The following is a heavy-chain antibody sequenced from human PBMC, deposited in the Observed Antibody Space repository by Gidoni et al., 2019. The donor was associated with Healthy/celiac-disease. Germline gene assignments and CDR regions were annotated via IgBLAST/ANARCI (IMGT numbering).Heavy chain of an antibody. CDR3: ARGGPTVPRGDYYDGMDG. Sequence: QVQLVQSGAEVKKPGASVKVSCKASGSTFTRYYMHWVRQAPGQGLEWMGIINPSGGSTSYAKKFQGRVTMTRDTSTSTVYMELSSLRYEDTAVYYWARGGPTVPRGDYYDGMDGWGQGTTVTVSS. CDR1: GSTFTRYY. D-gene: IGHD4-4*01. CDR2: INPSGGST. V-gene: IGHV1-46*03. J-gene: IGHJ6*02.